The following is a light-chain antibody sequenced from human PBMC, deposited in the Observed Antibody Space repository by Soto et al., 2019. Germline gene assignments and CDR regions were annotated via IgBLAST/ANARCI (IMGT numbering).Light chain of an antibody. J-gene: IGKJ1*01. CDR3: QQYGKT. V-gene: IGKV3-15*01. CDR1: QYINTR. Sequence: EIVLTQSPATLSSFPGDRVTLSCRASQYINTRLAWYQHRPGQAPRLLIYGASTRATGIPARFSGSGSGTEFTLTISSLQSEDFAVYYCQQYGKTFGQGTKVDIK. CDR2: GAS.